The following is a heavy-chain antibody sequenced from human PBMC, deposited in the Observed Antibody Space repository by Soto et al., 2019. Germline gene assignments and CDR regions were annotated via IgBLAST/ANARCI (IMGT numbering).Heavy chain of an antibody. V-gene: IGHV5-51*01. CDR1: GYTFSNFW. CDR2: IYPGDSET. Sequence: GESLKISCQCSGYTFSNFWIAWVRQLPGKGLEYMGIIYPGDSETRYSPSFHGKVTTSADRSIGTAYLQWSSLEASDSAFYFCERSPRSSPYFDYWGQGALVTVSS. D-gene: IGHD6-13*01. CDR3: ERSPRSSPYFDY. J-gene: IGHJ4*02.